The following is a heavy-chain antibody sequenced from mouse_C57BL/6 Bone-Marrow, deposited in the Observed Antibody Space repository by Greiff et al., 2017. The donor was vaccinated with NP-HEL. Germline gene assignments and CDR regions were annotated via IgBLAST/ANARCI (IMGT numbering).Heavy chain of an antibody. Sequence: QVQLQQPGAELVKPGASVKLSCKASGYTFTSYWMHWVKQRPGQGLEWIGMIHPNSGSTNYNEKFKSKATLTVDKSSSTAYMQLSSLTSEDSAVYYCARYRDYYGSSYGAMDYWGQGTSVTVSS. CDR2: IHPNSGST. V-gene: IGHV1-64*01. D-gene: IGHD1-1*01. CDR1: GYTFTSYW. J-gene: IGHJ4*01. CDR3: ARYRDYYGSSYGAMDY.